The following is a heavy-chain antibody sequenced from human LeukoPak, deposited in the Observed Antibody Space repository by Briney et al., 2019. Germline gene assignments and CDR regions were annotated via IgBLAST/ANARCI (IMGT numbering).Heavy chain of an antibody. CDR2: ISGSGGST. V-gene: IGHV3-23*01. CDR1: GFTFSSYA. J-gene: IGHJ4*02. D-gene: IGHD6-19*01. Sequence: GGSLRLSCAASGFTFSSYAMSRVRQAPGKGLEWVSAISGSGGSTYYADSVKGRFTISRDNSKNTLYLQMNSLRAEDTAVYYCAKDQVYSSGWYADYWGQGTLVTVSS. CDR3: AKDQVYSSGWYADY.